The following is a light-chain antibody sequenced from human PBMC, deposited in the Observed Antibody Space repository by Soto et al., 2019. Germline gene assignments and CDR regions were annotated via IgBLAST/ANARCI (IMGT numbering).Light chain of an antibody. V-gene: IGKV3-20*01. CDR1: QSVSSSY. Sequence: EIVLTQSPGTLSLSPGERATLSCRASQSVSSSYLAWYQQKPGQAPRLLIYGASSRATGIPDRFSGSGSGTEFTLTISRLEPEDFAVYYCQQYGGSLITFGQGTRLEIK. CDR3: QQYGGSLIT. J-gene: IGKJ5*01. CDR2: GAS.